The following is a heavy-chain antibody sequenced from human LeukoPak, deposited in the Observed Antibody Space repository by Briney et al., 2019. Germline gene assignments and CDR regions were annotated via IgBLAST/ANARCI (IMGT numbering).Heavy chain of an antibody. Sequence: QTGGPLRLSCAASGFTFSSYGMHWVRQAPGKGLEWVAFIRYDGSNKYYADSVKGRFTISRDNSKNTVYLQMSSLRGEDTAVYYCARAPSASTVTTGDFDYWGQGSLVTVSS. CDR2: IRYDGSNK. J-gene: IGHJ4*02. CDR3: ARAPSASTVTTGDFDY. D-gene: IGHD4-11*01. V-gene: IGHV3-30*02. CDR1: GFTFSSYG.